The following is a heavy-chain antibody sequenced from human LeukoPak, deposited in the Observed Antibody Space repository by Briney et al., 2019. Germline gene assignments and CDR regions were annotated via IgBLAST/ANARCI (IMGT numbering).Heavy chain of an antibody. CDR2: VKQDGSEK. D-gene: IGHD3-9*01. Sequence: GGSLRLSCAASGFTFSSYWMSRVRQAPGKGLEWVANVKQDGSEKYYVDSVKGRFTISRDNAKNSLYLQMNSLRVEDTAVYYCARDLDWLLFDYWGQGTLATVSS. CDR3: ARDLDWLLFDY. V-gene: IGHV3-7*01. J-gene: IGHJ4*02. CDR1: GFTFSSYW.